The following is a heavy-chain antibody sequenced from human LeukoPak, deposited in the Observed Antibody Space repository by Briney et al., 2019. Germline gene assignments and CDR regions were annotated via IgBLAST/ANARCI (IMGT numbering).Heavy chain of an antibody. D-gene: IGHD3-16*02. CDR2: IRSKANSYAT. CDR3: TRHPDDYDYVWGSYRQYYFDY. J-gene: IGHJ4*02. Sequence: GGSLKLSCAASGFTFSDSAMHWVRQASGKGLEWVGRIRSKANSYATAYAASVKGRFTISRDDSKNTAYLQMNSLKTEDTAVYYCTRHPDDYDYVWGSYRQYYFDYWGQGTLVTVSS. CDR1: GFTFSDSA. V-gene: IGHV3-73*01.